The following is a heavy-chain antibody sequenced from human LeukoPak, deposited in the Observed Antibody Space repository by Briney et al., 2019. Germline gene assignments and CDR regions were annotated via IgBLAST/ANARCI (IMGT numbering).Heavy chain of an antibody. Sequence: GGSLRLSCAASTFTVSSYWISWVRQAPGKGLEWVANIKQDGSEKYYVDSVKGRFTISRDNAKNSLYLQMNSLRAEDTAVYYCARDGLRPPFVGGMDVWGKGTTVTVSS. V-gene: IGHV3-7*03. J-gene: IGHJ6*04. D-gene: IGHD5-18*01. CDR1: TFTVSSYW. CDR2: IKQDGSEK. CDR3: ARDGLRPPFVGGMDV.